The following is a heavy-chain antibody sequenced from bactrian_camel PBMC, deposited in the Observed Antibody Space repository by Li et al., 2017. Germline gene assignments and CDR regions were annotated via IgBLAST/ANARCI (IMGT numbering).Heavy chain of an antibody. CDR2: ITDDGTRT. Sequence: HVQLVESGGGSVQAGGSVRIACAISGDASSIDCMAWFRQHPGKEREGVAAITDDGTRTLYADSAKGRFTINRDIVESTLYLRMNRLTPEDSAMYYCAAGASCRTIVARQFDVWGQGTQVTVS. CDR3: AAGASCRTIVARQFDV. V-gene: IGHV3S1*01. CDR1: GDASSIDC. J-gene: IGHJ4*01.